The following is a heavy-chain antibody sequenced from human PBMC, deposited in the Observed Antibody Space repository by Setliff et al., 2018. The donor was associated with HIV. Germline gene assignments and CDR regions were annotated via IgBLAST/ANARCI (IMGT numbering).Heavy chain of an antibody. J-gene: IGHJ6*03. CDR2: IYYSGST. D-gene: IGHD1-26*01. V-gene: IGHV4-39*01. CDR3: ARRRPPPSGLYSAYYMDV. CDR1: GASISSSNYY. Sequence: PSETMSLTCTVSGASISSSNYYWGWLRQPPGKGLEWIGYIYYSGSTYYNPSLKSRITISVDTSKKQFSLNLRSVTAADAAVYYCARRRPPPSGLYSAYYMDVWGKGTTVTVSS.